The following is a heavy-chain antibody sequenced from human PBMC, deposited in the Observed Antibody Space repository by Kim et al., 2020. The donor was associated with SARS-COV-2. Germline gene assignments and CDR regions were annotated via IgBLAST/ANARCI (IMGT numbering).Heavy chain of an antibody. CDR3: ARDILTGPYYYYGMDV. Sequence: SETLSLTCTVSGGSISSYYWSWIRQPPGKGLEWIGYIYYSGSTNYNPSLKSRVTISVDTSKNQFSLKLSSVTAADTAVYYCARDILTGPYYYYGMDVWGQGTTVTVSS. CDR2: IYYSGST. CDR1: GGSISSYY. J-gene: IGHJ6*02. D-gene: IGHD3-9*01. V-gene: IGHV4-59*01.